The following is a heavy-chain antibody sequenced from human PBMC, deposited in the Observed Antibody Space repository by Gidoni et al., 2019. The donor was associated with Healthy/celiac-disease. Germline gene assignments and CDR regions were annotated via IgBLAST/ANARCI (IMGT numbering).Heavy chain of an antibody. CDR2: IYYSGST. Sequence: PGKGLEWIGYIYYSGSTNYNPSLKSRVTISVDTSKNQFSLKLSSVTAADTAVYYCARGGDGDYFSSWFDPWGQGTLVTVSS. J-gene: IGHJ5*02. V-gene: IGHV4-59*01. D-gene: IGHD4-17*01. CDR3: ARGGDGDYFSSWFDP.